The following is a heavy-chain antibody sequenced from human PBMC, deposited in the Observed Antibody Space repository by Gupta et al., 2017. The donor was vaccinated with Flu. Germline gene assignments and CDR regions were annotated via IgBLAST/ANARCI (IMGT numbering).Heavy chain of an antibody. D-gene: IGHD6-13*01. CDR2: IIPIFGTA. CDR1: GGTFSSYA. CDR3: ARRGIAAERYYFDY. J-gene: IGHJ4*02. V-gene: IGHV1-69*01. Sequence: QVQLVQSGAEVKKPGSSVKVSCKASGGTFSSYAISWVRQAPGQGLEWMGGIIPIFGTANYAQKFQGRVTITADESTSTAYMELSSLRSEDTAVYYCARRGIAAERYYFDYWGQGTLVTVSS.